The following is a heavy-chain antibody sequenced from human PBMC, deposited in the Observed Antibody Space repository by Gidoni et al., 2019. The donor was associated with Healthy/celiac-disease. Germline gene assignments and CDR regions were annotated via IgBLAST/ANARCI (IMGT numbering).Heavy chain of an antibody. Sequence: QVQLVQSGAEVKKPGSSVKVSCKASGGTFSSYAISWVRQAPGQGLEWMGGIIPIFGTANYAQKFQGRVTITADESTSTAYMELSSLRSEDTAVYYCARGAPSSIAPWFMGPHYYYGMDVWGQGTTVTVSS. CDR3: ARGAPSSIAPWFMGPHYYYGMDV. D-gene: IGHD6-6*01. CDR1: GGTFSSYA. V-gene: IGHV1-69*01. J-gene: IGHJ6*02. CDR2: IIPIFGTA.